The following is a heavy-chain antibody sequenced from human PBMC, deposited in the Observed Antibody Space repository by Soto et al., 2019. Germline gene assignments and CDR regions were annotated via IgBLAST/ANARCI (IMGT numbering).Heavy chain of an antibody. CDR1: GGTFSSYA. V-gene: IGHV1-69*06. Sequence: GASVKVSCKASGGTFSSYAISWVRQAPGQGLEWMGVIISIGGTTSYAQKFQGRVTVTGDKSTSTAYMELSSLRSEDTAVYSCARDLWGYCTNGVCHNYYGMDVWGQGTTVTVSS. J-gene: IGHJ6*02. D-gene: IGHD2-8*01. CDR3: ARDLWGYCTNGVCHNYYGMDV. CDR2: IISIGGTT.